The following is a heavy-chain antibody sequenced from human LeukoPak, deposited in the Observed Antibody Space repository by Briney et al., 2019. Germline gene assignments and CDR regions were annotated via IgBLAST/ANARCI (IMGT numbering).Heavy chain of an antibody. D-gene: IGHD2-15*01. J-gene: IGHJ4*02. CDR1: GFTFSSYS. V-gene: IGHV3-48*01. CDR2: ISSSSSTI. CDR3: ARDSYRSGGSCYTPFDY. Sequence: GGSLRLSCAASGFTFSSYSMNWVRQAPGKGLEWVSYISSSSSTIYYADSVKGRFTISRDNAKNSLYLQMNSLRAEDTAVYYCARDSYRSGGSCYTPFDYWGQGTLVTVSS.